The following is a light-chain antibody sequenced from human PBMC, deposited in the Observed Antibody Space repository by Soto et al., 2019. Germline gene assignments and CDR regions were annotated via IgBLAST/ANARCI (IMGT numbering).Light chain of an antibody. J-gene: IGLJ3*02. CDR3: ETWDSNTRV. CDR1: SGHSSYI. Sequence: QLVLTQSSSASASLGSSVKLTCTLSSGHSSYIIAWHQQQPGKAPRYLMKLEGSGNYNKGSGVPDRFSGSSSGADRYLSISNLQSEDEADYYCETWDSNTRVFGGGPTLTVL. V-gene: IGLV4-60*03. CDR2: LEGSGNY.